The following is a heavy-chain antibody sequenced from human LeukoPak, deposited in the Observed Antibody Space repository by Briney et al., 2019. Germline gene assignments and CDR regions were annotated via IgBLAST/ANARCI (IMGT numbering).Heavy chain of an antibody. CDR1: GGSISSGGYY. Sequence: SETLSLTCTVSGGSISSGGYYWSWIRQHPGKGLEWIGYIYYSGSTYYNPSLKSRVTISVDTSKNQFSLKLSSVTAADTAVYYCARAYLPFNYFDYWGQRTLVTVSS. J-gene: IGHJ4*02. CDR3: ARAYLPFNYFDY. CDR2: IYYSGST. V-gene: IGHV4-31*03.